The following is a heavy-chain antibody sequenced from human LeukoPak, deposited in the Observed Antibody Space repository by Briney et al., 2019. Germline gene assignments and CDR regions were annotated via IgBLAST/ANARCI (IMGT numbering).Heavy chain of an antibody. Sequence: TGGSLRLSCAASGFTFSSYGMSWVRQAPGKGLEWVSAISGSGGSTYYTDSVKGRFTISRDNSKNTLYLQMNSLRAEDTAVYYCARYSPLGSSSFQVFRYFDYWGQGTLVTVSS. D-gene: IGHD6-13*01. CDR3: ARYSPLGSSSFQVFRYFDY. J-gene: IGHJ4*02. CDR2: ISGSGGST. V-gene: IGHV3-23*01. CDR1: GFTFSSYG.